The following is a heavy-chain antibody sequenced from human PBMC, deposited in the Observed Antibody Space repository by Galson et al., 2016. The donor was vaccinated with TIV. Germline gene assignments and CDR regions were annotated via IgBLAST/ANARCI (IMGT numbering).Heavy chain of an antibody. D-gene: IGHD2-21*01. J-gene: IGHJ6*02. CDR3: ARDRRFCGNECYLYYYYGMDV. V-gene: IGHV3-66*02. CDR1: GLTVKSNY. Sequence: SLRLSCAASGLTVKSNYMTWVRQAPGKGLEFVSLISSGGYTFYADSAKGRFTISRDNSKNTVFLQMNSLRPEDTAIYYCARDRRFCGNECYLYYYYGMDVWGQGTTVTFSS. CDR2: ISSGGYT.